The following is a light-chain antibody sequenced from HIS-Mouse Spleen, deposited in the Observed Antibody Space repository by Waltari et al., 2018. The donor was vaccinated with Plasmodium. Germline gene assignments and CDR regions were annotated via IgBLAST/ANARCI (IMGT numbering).Light chain of an antibody. J-gene: IGLJ3*02. V-gene: IGLV3-10*01. CDR3: YSTDSSGNHRV. CDR1: ALPKKY. Sequence: SYELTQPPSVSVSPGQTARITCSGDALPKKYAYGYQQKSGQAPVLVIYEDSKRPSGIPERFSGSSSGTMATLTISGAQVEDEADYYCYSTDSSGNHRVFGGGTKLTVI. CDR2: EDS.